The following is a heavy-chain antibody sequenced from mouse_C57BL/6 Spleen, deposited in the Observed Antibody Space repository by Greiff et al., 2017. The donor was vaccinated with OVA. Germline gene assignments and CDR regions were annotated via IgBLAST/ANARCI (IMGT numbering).Heavy chain of an antibody. CDR2: IYPGDGDT. J-gene: IGHJ1*03. CDR1: GYAFSSSW. Sequence: QVQLQQSGPELVKPGASVKISCKASGYAFSSSWMNWVKQRPGKGLEWIGRIYPGDGDTNYNGKFKGKATLTADKSSSTAYLQLSSLTSEDSAVYFCARGGNSNYEYFDVWGTGTTVTVSS. V-gene: IGHV1-82*01. CDR3: ARGGNSNYEYFDV. D-gene: IGHD2-5*01.